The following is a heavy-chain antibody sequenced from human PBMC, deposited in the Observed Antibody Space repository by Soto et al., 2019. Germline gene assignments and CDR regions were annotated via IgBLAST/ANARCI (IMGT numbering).Heavy chain of an antibody. Sequence: GGSLRLSCASSGVTFSNYWMILVRQAPGKGLEWVANIKPDGREKWSVDSVKGRFTISRDNSKNTLYLQMNSLRAEDTAVYYCARAYSSSWYGGWKYYYYYYGMDVWGQGTTVTVSS. CDR2: IKPDGREK. CDR3: ARAYSSSWYGGWKYYYYYYGMDV. V-gene: IGHV3-7*02. J-gene: IGHJ6*02. CDR1: GVTFSNYW. D-gene: IGHD6-13*01.